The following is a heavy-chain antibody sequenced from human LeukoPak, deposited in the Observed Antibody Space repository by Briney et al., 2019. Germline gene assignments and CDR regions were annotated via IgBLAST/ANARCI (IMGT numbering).Heavy chain of an antibody. CDR2: FHNSGTS. D-gene: IGHD3-16*01. J-gene: IGHJ4*02. Sequence: GSLRLSCAASGFTFSDYYMSWIRQAPGKGLEWIGYFHNSGTSTYNPSLKSRVTISADTSKNQFSLKLNSLTTADTAVYYCTRGAGWLIDYWGQGILVTVSS. V-gene: IGHV4-59*01. CDR3: TRGAGWLIDY. CDR1: GFTFSDYY.